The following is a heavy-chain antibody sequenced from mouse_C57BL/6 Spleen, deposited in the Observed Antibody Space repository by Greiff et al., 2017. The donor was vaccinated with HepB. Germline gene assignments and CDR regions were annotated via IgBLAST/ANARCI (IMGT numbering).Heavy chain of an antibody. D-gene: IGHD1-1*01. CDR2: IWSDGST. J-gene: IGHJ2*01. V-gene: IGHV2-6*03. Sequence: VQRVESGPGLVAPSQSLSITCTVSGFSLTSYGVHWVRQPPGKGLEWLVVIWSDGSTTYNSALKSRLSISKDNSKSQVFLKMNSLQTDDTAMYYCARHAGDYYGSSPAYFDYWGQGTTLTVSS. CDR1: GFSLTSYG. CDR3: ARHAGDYYGSSPAYFDY.